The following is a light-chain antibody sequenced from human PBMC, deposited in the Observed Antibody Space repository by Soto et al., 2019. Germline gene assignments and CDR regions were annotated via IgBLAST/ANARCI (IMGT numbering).Light chain of an antibody. V-gene: IGLV2-14*01. J-gene: IGLJ2*01. Sequence: QSVLTQPRSVSGSPGQSIIISCTGTSSDVDSYNYVSWYQQHPGKAPKLMIYEVSNRPSGVSDRFSGSKSGNTASLTISGLQAEDEADYYCCSYAGSTARELFGGGTKLTVL. CDR1: SSDVDSYNY. CDR2: EVS. CDR3: CSYAGSTAREL.